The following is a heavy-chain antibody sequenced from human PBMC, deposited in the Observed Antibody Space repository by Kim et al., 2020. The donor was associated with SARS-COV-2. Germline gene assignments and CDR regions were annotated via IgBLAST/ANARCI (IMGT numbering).Heavy chain of an antibody. Sequence: SETLSLTCTVSGGSISSGGYYWSWIRQHPGKGLERIGYIYYSGSTYYNPSLKSRVTISVDTSKNQFSLKLSSVTAADTAVYYCARGTMVRINYYYGMDVWGQGTTVTVSS. J-gene: IGHJ6*02. V-gene: IGHV4-31*03. CDR2: IYYSGST. D-gene: IGHD3-10*01. CDR3: ARGTMVRINYYYGMDV. CDR1: GGSISSGGYY.